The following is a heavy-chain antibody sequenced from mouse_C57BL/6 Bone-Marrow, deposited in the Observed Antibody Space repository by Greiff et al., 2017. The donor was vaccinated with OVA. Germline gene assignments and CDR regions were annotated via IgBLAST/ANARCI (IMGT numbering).Heavy chain of an antibody. V-gene: IGHV1-55*01. Sequence: QVQLQQPGAELVKPGASVKMSCKASGYTFTSYWITWVKQRPGQGLEWIGDIYPGSGSTNYNEKFKSKATLTVDTSSSTAYMQLSSLTSEYSAVYYCARVTTVVALHWYFDVWGTGTTVTVSS. CDR1: GYTFTSYW. CDR3: ARVTTVVALHWYFDV. D-gene: IGHD1-1*01. J-gene: IGHJ1*03. CDR2: IYPGSGST.